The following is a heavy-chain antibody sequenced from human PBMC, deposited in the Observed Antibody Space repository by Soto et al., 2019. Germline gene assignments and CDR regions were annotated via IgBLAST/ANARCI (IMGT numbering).Heavy chain of an antibody. V-gene: IGHV1-8*01. Sequence: QVQLVQSGSEVKKPGASVKVSCETSGYTFTSFDITWVRLATGQGLEWMGWMNPNTGNTGYAQNFEGRVNLPRDTSRRTAYMELRGLRSEDTALYYCARGVGYIDFRGFFDFWGQGTLVTVSS. D-gene: IGHD6-25*01. CDR3: ARGVGYIDFRGFFDF. J-gene: IGHJ4*02. CDR1: GYTFTSFD. CDR2: MNPNTGNT.